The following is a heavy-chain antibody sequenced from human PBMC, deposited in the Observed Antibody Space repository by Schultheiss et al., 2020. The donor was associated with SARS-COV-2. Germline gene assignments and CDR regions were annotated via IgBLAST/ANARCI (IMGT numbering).Heavy chain of an antibody. CDR2: ISSSSSYI. Sequence: GGSLRLSCAASGFTFSSYSMNWVRQAPGKGLEWVSSISSSSSYIYYADSVKGRFTISRDNAKNSLYLQMNSLRAEDTAVYYCAREPKSYYGSGSPQGMDVWGQGTTVTVSS. CDR1: GFTFSSYS. J-gene: IGHJ6*02. CDR3: AREPKSYYGSGSPQGMDV. D-gene: IGHD3-10*01. V-gene: IGHV3-21*01.